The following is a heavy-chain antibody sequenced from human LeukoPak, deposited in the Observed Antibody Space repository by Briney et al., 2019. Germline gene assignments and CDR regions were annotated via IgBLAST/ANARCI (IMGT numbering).Heavy chain of an antibody. CDR2: INTDGSST. D-gene: IGHD1-26*01. CDR1: GFTFSSYW. Sequence: GGSLRLSRAASGFTFSSYWMHWVRQAPGKGLLWVSRINTDGSSTNFADSVRGRFTISRDNAKNTLYLQMNSLRAEDTAVYYCTRDLSGTYYGRFDYWGQGTLVTVSS. V-gene: IGHV3-74*01. J-gene: IGHJ4*02. CDR3: TRDLSGTYYGRFDY.